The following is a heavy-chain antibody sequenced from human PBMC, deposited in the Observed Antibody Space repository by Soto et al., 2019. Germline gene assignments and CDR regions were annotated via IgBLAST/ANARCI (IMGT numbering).Heavy chain of an antibody. D-gene: IGHD1-26*01. CDR1: GYTITSYA. CDR3: ARGVGSGLSDY. Sequence: QVQLVQSGAEVKKPGASVKVSCKASGYTITSYAMHWVRQAPGQRLEWMGWINAGNGNTKYSQKFQGRVTITRDTSASIAYMELSSLRSEDTAVYYCARGVGSGLSDYWGQGTLVTVSS. CDR2: INAGNGNT. J-gene: IGHJ4*02. V-gene: IGHV1-3*01.